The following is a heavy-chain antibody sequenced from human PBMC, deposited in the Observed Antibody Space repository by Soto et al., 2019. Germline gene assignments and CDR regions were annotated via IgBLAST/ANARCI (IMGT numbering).Heavy chain of an antibody. CDR1: GGSISSGGYY. CDR3: ARDCRMAYCGGDGAFDI. J-gene: IGHJ3*02. V-gene: IGHV4-31*03. D-gene: IGHD2-21*02. Sequence: QVQLQESGPGLVKPSQTLSLTCTVSGGSISSGGYYWSWIRQHPGKGLEWIGYIYYSGSTYYNPXLKSRVTISVXXSXNXXSLKLSSVTAADTAVYYCARDCRMAYCGGDGAFDIWGQGTMVTVSS. CDR2: IYYSGST.